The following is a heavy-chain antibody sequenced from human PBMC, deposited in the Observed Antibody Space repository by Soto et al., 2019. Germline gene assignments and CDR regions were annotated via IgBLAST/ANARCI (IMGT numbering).Heavy chain of an antibody. D-gene: IGHD3-10*01. CDR3: ASSMGRGGNDY. CDR1: GFTFSDYW. J-gene: IGHJ4*02. Sequence: EVQLVESGGGLVQPGGSLRLSCAASGFTFSDYWMSWVRQAPGKGLECVANIKTDGSEKYYVDPVKGRFTISRDNAKNSLYLQMNRLRAEDTAVYYCASSMGRGGNDYWGQGTLGAVSS. V-gene: IGHV3-7*05. CDR2: IKTDGSEK.